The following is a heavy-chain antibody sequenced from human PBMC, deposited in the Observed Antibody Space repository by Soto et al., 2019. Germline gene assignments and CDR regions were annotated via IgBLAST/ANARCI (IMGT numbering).Heavy chain of an antibody. D-gene: IGHD3-16*01. J-gene: IGHJ2*01. CDR1: GGTFSSYS. CDR3: ARPFQSWPGGWYFDL. CDR2: IIPIFGTA. Sequence: QVQLVQSGAEVKKPGSSVKVSCKASGGTFSSYSINWVRQAPGQGLEWMGGIIPIFGTANYAQKFQGRVTLTADESTSTAHMELSNLRNEDTAVYYCARPFQSWPGGWYFDLWGRGTLVTVSS. V-gene: IGHV1-69*01.